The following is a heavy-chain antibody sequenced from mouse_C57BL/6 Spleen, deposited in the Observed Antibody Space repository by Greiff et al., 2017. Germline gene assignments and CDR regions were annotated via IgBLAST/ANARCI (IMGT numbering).Heavy chain of an antibody. V-gene: IGHV1-53*01. J-gene: IGHJ2*01. CDR1: GYTFTSYW. CDR3: ARSRLYYGDFDY. Sequence: QVQLQQPGTELVKPGASVKLSCKASGYTFTSYWMHWVKQRPGQGLEWIGNINPSNGGTNYNEKFKSKATLTVDTSSSTAYMQLSSLTSEDSAVYYCARSRLYYGDFDYWGQGTTLTVSS. D-gene: IGHD1-1*02. CDR2: INPSNGGT.